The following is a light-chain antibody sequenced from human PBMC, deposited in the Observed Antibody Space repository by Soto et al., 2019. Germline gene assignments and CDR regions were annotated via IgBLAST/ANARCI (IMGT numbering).Light chain of an antibody. CDR2: EVS. CDR1: SSDVVGYNY. V-gene: IGLV2-14*01. CDR3: SSHTSYSTRV. Sequence: QSALTQPASVSGSPGQSIAISCTGTSSDVVGYNYVSWYQQHPGKAPKLMIHEVSNRPSGVSDRFSGSKSGNTASLTISGLQADDEADYYCSSHTSYSTRVFGTGTKGTVL. J-gene: IGLJ1*01.